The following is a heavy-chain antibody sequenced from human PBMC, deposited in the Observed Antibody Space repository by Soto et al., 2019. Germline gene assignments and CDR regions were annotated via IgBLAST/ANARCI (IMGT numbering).Heavy chain of an antibody. V-gene: IGHV3-23*01. D-gene: IGHD3-22*01. Sequence: PGGSLRLSCAASGFTLSSYAMSWVRQAPGKGLEWVSAISGSGGSTYYADSVKGRFTISRDNSKNTLYLQMNSLRAEDTAVYYCAKTGYLIIRRPPRSTLFSRQRSFDL. CDR1: GFTLSSYA. J-gene: IGHJ2*01. CDR3: AKTGYLIIRRPPRSTLFSRQRSFDL. CDR2: ISGSGGST.